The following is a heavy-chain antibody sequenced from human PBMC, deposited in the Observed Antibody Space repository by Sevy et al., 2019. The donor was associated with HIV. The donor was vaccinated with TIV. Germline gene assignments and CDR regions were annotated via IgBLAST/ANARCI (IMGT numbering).Heavy chain of an antibody. D-gene: IGHD1-26*01. Sequence: GGSLRLSCAASGFTFSSYAMHWVRQAPGKGLEWVAVISYDGSNKYYADSVKGRFTISRDNSENTLYLQMNSLRAEDTAVYYCARQHSGSYFGLSLDFDYWGQGTLVTVSS. J-gene: IGHJ4*02. CDR2: ISYDGSNK. CDR1: GFTFSSYA. CDR3: ARQHSGSYFGLSLDFDY. V-gene: IGHV3-30-3*01.